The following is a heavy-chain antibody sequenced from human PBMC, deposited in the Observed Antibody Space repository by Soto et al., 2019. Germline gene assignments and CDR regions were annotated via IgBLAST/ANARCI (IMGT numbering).Heavy chain of an antibody. CDR2: ISTYNGNT. CDR3: ARGPTDYYDNSGDYFLDY. CDR1: GYTFTTYG. J-gene: IGHJ4*02. Sequence: QVQLVQSGAEVKKPGASVKVSCKASGYTFTTYGMSWVRQAPGQGLDWMGWISTYNGNTKYAERLQGRVTMNTDTTTRTAYMELRSLRSDDTAVYYCARGPTDYYDNSGDYFLDYWGQGTLVTVSS. V-gene: IGHV1-18*01. D-gene: IGHD3-22*01.